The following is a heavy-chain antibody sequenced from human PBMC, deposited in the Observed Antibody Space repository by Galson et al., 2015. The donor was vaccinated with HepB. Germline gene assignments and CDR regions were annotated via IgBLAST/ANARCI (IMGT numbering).Heavy chain of an antibody. D-gene: IGHD2-2*01. V-gene: IGHV4-34*01. CDR1: GGSFSGYY. J-gene: IGHJ4*02. CDR2: INRSGNI. Sequence: ETLSLTCAVYGGSFSGYYWTWIRQPPGKGLEWIGDINRSGNINCTPYLKSRVTISGDTSKDQFSLKLNSVTAADTDVYYCARHESESKTYAADNWGQGTLVTVSS. CDR3: ARHESESKTYAADN.